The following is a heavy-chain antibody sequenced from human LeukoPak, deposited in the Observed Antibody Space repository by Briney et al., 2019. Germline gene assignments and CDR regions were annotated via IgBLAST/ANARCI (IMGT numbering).Heavy chain of an antibody. Sequence: GESLKISCKGSGYSFNNIRIGWVRQMRGKGLESMETIYPGDSDTRYSPSFQGQVTISAAKSITTAYLQWSSLKASDTAMYYCARRIAVAGRYYFDYWGQGTLVTVST. CDR1: GYSFNNIR. CDR2: IYPGDSDT. J-gene: IGHJ4*02. D-gene: IGHD6-19*01. V-gene: IGHV5-51*01. CDR3: ARRIAVAGRYYFDY.